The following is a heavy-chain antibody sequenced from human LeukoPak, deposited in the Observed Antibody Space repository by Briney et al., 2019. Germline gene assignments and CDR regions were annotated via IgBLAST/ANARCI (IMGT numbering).Heavy chain of an antibody. CDR3: ARTTLHRAYYYYYMDV. D-gene: IGHD1-14*01. J-gene: IGHJ6*03. CDR1: GGSISSSNW. V-gene: IGHV4-4*02. Sequence: PSETLSLTCAVSGGSISSSNWWSWVRQPPGKGLEWIGGIYHSGSTNYNPSLKSRVTISVDKSKNQFSLKLSSVTAADTAVYYCARTTLHRAYYYYYMDVWGKGTTVTVSS. CDR2: IYHSGST.